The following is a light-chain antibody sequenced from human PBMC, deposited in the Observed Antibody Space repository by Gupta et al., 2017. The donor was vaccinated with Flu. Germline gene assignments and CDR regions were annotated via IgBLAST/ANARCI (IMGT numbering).Light chain of an antibody. CDR3: HSEADNSWG. J-gene: IGLJ3*02. Sequence: SYELPQPSSVSVSPGQTARITCLGDVLSKKYARWFTQRPGRAPLLWIYRATERPSGIPARFSGSSSGTTVTLTIGGAQFEDETDYYCHSEADNSWGCGGGTKLTVL. V-gene: IGLV3-27*01. CDR1: VLSKKY. CDR2: RAT.